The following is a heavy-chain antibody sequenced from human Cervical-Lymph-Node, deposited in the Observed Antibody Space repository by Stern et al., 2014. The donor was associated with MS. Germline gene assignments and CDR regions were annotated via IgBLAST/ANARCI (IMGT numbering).Heavy chain of an antibody. D-gene: IGHD1-26*01. CDR1: GGSISSSNW. V-gene: IGHV4-4*02. CDR2: ISQSGST. J-gene: IGHJ5*02. CDR3: ARVGAMGWFDP. Sequence: VQLVESGPGLVKPSGTLSLTCAVSGGSISSSNWRSWVRPPPGKGLELMGEISQSGSTHYTPSLKSRVTISVDQSKNQFALRLSSVTAADTGVYYCARVGAMGWFDPWGQGTLVTVSS.